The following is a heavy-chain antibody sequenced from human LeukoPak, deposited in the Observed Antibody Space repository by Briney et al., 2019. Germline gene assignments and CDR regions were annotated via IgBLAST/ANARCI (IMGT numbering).Heavy chain of an antibody. V-gene: IGHV3-48*03. J-gene: IGHJ4*02. Sequence: PGGSLRLSCAASGFTFSSYEMNWVRQAPGKGLEWVSYISSSGSTIYYAASVKGRFTISRDNAKNSLYLQMNSLRAEDTAVYYCARGEVAAFDYWGQGTLVTVSS. CDR1: GFTFSSYE. D-gene: IGHD6-25*01. CDR3: ARGEVAAFDY. CDR2: ISSSGSTI.